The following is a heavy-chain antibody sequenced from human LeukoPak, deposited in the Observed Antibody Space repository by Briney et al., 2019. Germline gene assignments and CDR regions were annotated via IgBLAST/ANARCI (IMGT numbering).Heavy chain of an antibody. Sequence: SVKVSCKASGFTFTSSAMQWVRQARGQRLEWIGWIVVGSGNTNYAQKFQERVTITRDMSTSTAYMELSSLRPEDTAVYYCAAAEGYSSGWELDYWGQGTLVTVSS. J-gene: IGHJ4*02. V-gene: IGHV1-58*02. CDR1: GFTFTSSA. CDR3: AAAEGYSSGWELDY. CDR2: IVVGSGNT. D-gene: IGHD6-19*01.